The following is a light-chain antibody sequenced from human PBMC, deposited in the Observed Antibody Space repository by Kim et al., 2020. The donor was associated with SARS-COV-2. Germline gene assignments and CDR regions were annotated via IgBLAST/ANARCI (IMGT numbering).Light chain of an antibody. V-gene: IGKV3-15*01. CDR3: QQYNDWWT. CDR2: GAS. CDR1: QSVTSN. J-gene: IGKJ1*01. Sequence: EIMLTQSPATLSVSPGERATLSCRASQSVTSNLAWYQQKPGQAPRLLIYGASTRATGIPARFSGSGSGTEFTLTISSLQSEDFAVYYWQQYNDWWTFGQGTKVDIK.